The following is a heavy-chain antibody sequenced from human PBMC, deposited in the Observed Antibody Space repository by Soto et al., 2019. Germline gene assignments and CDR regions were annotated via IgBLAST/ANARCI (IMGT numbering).Heavy chain of an antibody. V-gene: IGHV1-24*01. CDR2: FDPEDGET. Sequence: QVQLVQSGAEVKKPGASVKVSCKVSGYTLTELSMHWVRQAPGKGLEWMGGFDPEDGETIYAQKFQGRVTMTEDTSTDTANMELSSMRCEDTAVYYCAKDAGDCSGGSCDRFHAFDIWGQGTMVTVSS. CDR3: AKDAGDCSGGSCDRFHAFDI. CDR1: GYTLTELS. J-gene: IGHJ3*02. D-gene: IGHD2-15*01.